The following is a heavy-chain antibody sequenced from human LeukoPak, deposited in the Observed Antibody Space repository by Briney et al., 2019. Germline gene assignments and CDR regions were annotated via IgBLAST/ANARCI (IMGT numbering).Heavy chain of an antibody. V-gene: IGHV4-34*01. CDR3: ARGRSSSRPAYFDY. D-gene: IGHD6-13*01. Sequence: GSLRLSCAASGFTFSSYAVSWIRQPPGKGLEWIGEINHSGSTNYNPSLKSRVTISVDTSKNQFSLKLSSVTAADTAVYYCARGRSSSRPAYFDYWGQGTLVTVSS. CDR1: GFTFSSYA. CDR2: INHSGST. J-gene: IGHJ4*02.